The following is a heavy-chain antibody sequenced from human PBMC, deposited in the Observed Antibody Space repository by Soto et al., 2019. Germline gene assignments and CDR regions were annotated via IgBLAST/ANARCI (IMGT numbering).Heavy chain of an antibody. CDR3: AGQNKNAAGTVYRGLDL. Sequence: EVQLVESGGGLVQPGGSLRLSCAVSGFTFSSYWMSWVRQAPGKGLEWVDNIKQDGSAKYYVDYVKGRFTIPRDNAKNSLYLQMSNLRAHDTAVYYCAGQNKNAAGTVYRGLDLWGQGTMLTVSS. V-gene: IGHV3-7*02. D-gene: IGHD6-13*01. CDR2: IKQDGSAK. J-gene: IGHJ6*02. CDR1: GFTFSSYW.